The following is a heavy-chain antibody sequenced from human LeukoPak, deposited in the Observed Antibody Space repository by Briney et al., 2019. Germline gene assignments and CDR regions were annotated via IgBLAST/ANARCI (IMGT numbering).Heavy chain of an antibody. D-gene: IGHD3-10*01. J-gene: IGHJ6*03. CDR3: ARFRRNYGSGSYFYYYYMDV. V-gene: IGHV5-51*01. Sequence: GESLKISCKGSGYSFTSYWIGWVRQMPGKGLEWMGIIYPGDSDTRYSPCFQGQVTISADKSISTAYLQWSSLKASDTAMYYCARFRRNYGSGSYFYYYYMDVWGKGTTVTVSS. CDR2: IYPGDSDT. CDR1: GYSFTSYW.